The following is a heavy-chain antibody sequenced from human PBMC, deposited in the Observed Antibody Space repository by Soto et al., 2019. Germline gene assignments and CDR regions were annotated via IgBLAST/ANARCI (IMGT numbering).Heavy chain of an antibody. CDR3: ARDSGDNCSGGSCYSGRIQEDPGWYFDL. V-gene: IGHV4-59*01. Sequence: QVQLQESGPGLVKPSETLSLTCTVSGGSISSYYWSWIRQPPGKGLEWIGYIYYSGSTNYNPSLKSRATISVDTSKNQFSLKLSSVTAADTAVYYCARDSGDNCSGGSCYSGRIQEDPGWYFDLWGRGTLVTVSS. J-gene: IGHJ2*01. CDR1: GGSISSYY. D-gene: IGHD2-15*01. CDR2: IYYSGST.